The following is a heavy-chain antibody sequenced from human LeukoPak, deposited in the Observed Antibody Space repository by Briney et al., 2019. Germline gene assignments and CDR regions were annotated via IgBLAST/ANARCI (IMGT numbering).Heavy chain of an antibody. V-gene: IGHV3-21*01. CDR3: ARAGGCSGGSCYGGRDY. CDR1: GFTFSSYS. CDR2: ISSSSSYI. Sequence: GGSLRLSCAASGFTFSSYSMNWVRQAPGKGLEWVSSISSSSSYIYYADSVKGRFTISRDNAKNSLYLQMNSLRAEDTAVYYCARAGGCSGGSCYGGRDYWGQGTLVIVSS. J-gene: IGHJ4*02. D-gene: IGHD2-15*01.